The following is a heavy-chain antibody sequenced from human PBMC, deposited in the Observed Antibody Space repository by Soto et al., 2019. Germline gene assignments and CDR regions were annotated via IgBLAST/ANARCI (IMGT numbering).Heavy chain of an antibody. V-gene: IGHV3-33*01. CDR2: IWYDGSNK. CDR3: ARDRGRTLSGSNYYYYYGMDV. D-gene: IGHD3-3*01. Sequence: PGGSLRLSCAASGFTFSSYGMHWVRQAPGTGLEWVAVIWYDGSNKYYADSVKGRFTISRDNSKNTLYLQMNSLRAEDTAVYYCARDRGRTLSGSNYYYYYGMDVWGQGT. J-gene: IGHJ6*02. CDR1: GFTFSSYG.